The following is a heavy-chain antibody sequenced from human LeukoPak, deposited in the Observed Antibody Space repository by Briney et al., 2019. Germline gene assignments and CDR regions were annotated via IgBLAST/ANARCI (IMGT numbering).Heavy chain of an antibody. Sequence: GGSLRLSCAASGFTFSSHSMNWVRQAPGKGLEWVSAISGSGGSTYYADSVKGRFTISRDNSKNTLYLQMNSLRAEDTAVYYCAKQACSSTSCLGGPFDYWGQGTLVTVSS. CDR2: ISGSGGST. J-gene: IGHJ4*02. CDR1: GFTFSSHS. CDR3: AKQACSSTSCLGGPFDY. D-gene: IGHD2-2*01. V-gene: IGHV3-23*01.